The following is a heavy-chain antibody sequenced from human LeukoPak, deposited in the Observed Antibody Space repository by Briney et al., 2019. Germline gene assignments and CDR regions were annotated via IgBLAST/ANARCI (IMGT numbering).Heavy chain of an antibody. Sequence: GGSLRLSCAASGFTFSSYAMSWVRQAPGKGLEWVSAISGSGGSTYYADSVKGRFTISRDNSKNTLYLQMNSLRAEDTAVYYCAKGGVLRYFDWLLYIYWGQGTLVTVFS. CDR1: GFTFSSYA. CDR3: AKGGVLRYFDWLLYIY. D-gene: IGHD3-9*01. CDR2: ISGSGGST. V-gene: IGHV3-23*01. J-gene: IGHJ4*02.